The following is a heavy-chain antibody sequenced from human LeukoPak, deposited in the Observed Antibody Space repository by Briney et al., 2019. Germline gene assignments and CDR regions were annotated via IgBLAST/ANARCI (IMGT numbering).Heavy chain of an antibody. CDR3: AKDLGEMYYAILTGPTGDY. V-gene: IGHV3-23*01. J-gene: IGHJ4*02. CDR1: GFTFSSYA. D-gene: IGHD3-9*01. CDR2: ISGSGGST. Sequence: GGSLRLSCAASGFTFSSYAMSWVRQAPGKGLEWVSAISGSGGSTYYADSVKGRFTISRDNSKNTLYLQMNSLRAEDTAVYYCAKDLGEMYYAILTGPTGDYWGQGTLVTVSS.